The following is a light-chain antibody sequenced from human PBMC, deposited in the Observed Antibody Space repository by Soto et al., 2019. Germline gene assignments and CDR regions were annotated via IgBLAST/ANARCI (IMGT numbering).Light chain of an antibody. J-gene: IGKJ1*01. V-gene: IGKV1-5*03. CDR2: KAS. CDR3: QQYNAYSPWT. Sequence: DIQMTQSPSTLSASIGDRVTITCRASQNIMTWLAVHQQKPGKAPKLLIFKASDLDVGVPSRFAGSGSGTEFTLTISNLQPDDVATYYCQQYNAYSPWTFGQGTKVEIK. CDR1: QNIMTW.